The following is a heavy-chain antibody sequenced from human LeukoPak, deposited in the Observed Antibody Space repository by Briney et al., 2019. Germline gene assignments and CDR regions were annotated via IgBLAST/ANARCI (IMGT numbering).Heavy chain of an antibody. Sequence: PGGSLRLSCAASGFTFSSYAMSWFRQAPGKGLEGVSAISGSGGSTYYADSVKGRFTISRDNSKNTLYLQMNSLRAEDTAVYYCAKDILYSGSYYADYWGQGTLVTVSS. CDR1: GFTFSSYA. CDR3: AKDILYSGSYYADY. D-gene: IGHD1-26*01. CDR2: ISGSGGST. J-gene: IGHJ4*02. V-gene: IGHV3-23*01.